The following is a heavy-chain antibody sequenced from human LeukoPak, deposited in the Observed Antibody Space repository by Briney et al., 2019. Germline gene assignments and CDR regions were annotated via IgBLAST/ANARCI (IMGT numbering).Heavy chain of an antibody. CDR1: GASISRDH. J-gene: IGHJ4*02. CDR2: VDYNGAT. D-gene: IGHD2-2*01. V-gene: IGHV4-59*01. CDR3: TRGYEAFDY. Sequence: PSETLSLTCSVSGASISRDHWNWVRQPPGKRLEWIGNVDYNGATKYNPSLSSRITISLDTSKNLFSLHLTSVTAADTAHYFCTRGYEAFDYWGPGTLVIVSS.